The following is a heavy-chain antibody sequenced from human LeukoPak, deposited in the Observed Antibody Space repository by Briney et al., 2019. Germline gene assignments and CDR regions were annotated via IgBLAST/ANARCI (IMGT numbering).Heavy chain of an antibody. Sequence: SETLSLTCTVSGVSISSYYWSWIRQPPGKGLEWIGYIYYSGSTNYNPSLKSRVTMSVDTSKNQFSLKLSSVTAADTAVYYCARGKAAAGTNPDLDYWGQGTLVTVSS. D-gene: IGHD6-13*01. CDR1: GVSISSYY. V-gene: IGHV4-59*12. CDR2: IYYSGST. J-gene: IGHJ4*02. CDR3: ARGKAAAGTNPDLDY.